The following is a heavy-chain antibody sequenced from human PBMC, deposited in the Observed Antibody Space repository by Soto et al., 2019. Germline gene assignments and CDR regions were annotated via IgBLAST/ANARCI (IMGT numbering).Heavy chain of an antibody. CDR1: GFSFITYG. J-gene: IGHJ4*02. Sequence: EVQLVESGGGLVQSGGSLRLSCEASGFSFITYGMNWVRQAPGKGLEWLASIKADGSEEQYVDSVKGRFTISRDNAKNSLYLQMNSLSEEDTAVYYCVRAISGSFALWGQGTLVIVSS. CDR3: VRAISGSFAL. CDR2: IKADGSEE. V-gene: IGHV3-7*04. D-gene: IGHD3-9*01.